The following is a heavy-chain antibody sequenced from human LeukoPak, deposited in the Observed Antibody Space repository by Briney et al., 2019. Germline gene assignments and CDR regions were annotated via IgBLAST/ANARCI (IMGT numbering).Heavy chain of an antibody. V-gene: IGHV1-2*02. J-gene: IGHJ4*02. D-gene: IGHD7-27*01. Sequence: ASVNVSCKASEYTFTDYYLHLMRQAPGQGLEWMGWINPNTGGEKYAQKFQGRVTMTRDTSISTGYLDLSGLRSDDTAVYYCARAKANWGSGDYWGQGTLVTVSS. CDR2: INPNTGGE. CDR1: EYTFTDYY. CDR3: ARAKANWGSGDY.